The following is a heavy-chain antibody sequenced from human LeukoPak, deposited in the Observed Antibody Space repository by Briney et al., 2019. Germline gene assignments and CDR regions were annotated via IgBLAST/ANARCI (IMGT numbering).Heavy chain of an antibody. J-gene: IGHJ4*02. CDR3: STRGDYGDYFDY. CDR2: IKSKTDGGTT. Sequence: GGSLRLSCAASGFTFSNAWMSWVRQAPGKGLEWVGRIKSKTDGGTTDYAAPVKGRFTISGDDSKNTLYLQMNSLKTEDTAVYYCSTRGDYGDYFDYWGQGTLVTVSS. CDR1: GFTFSNAW. V-gene: IGHV3-15*01. D-gene: IGHD4-17*01.